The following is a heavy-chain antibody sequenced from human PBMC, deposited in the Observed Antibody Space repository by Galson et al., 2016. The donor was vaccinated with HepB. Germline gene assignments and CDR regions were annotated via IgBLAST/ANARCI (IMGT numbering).Heavy chain of an antibody. CDR2: IYSGGAT. J-gene: IGHJ4*02. D-gene: IGHD6-13*01. CDR1: GISVSNNY. Sequence: SLRLSCAASGISVSNNYMIWVRQAPGKGLEWVSSIYSGGATHYADSVKGRCTISRDSSKNTLYLQMNSLRAEDTAVYFCARDPNAAATGTWGWGQGTLVTVSS. V-gene: IGHV3-53*01. CDR3: ARDPNAAATGTWG.